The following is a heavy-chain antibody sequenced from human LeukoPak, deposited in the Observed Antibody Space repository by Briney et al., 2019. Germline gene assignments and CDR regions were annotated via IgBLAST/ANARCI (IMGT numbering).Heavy chain of an antibody. D-gene: IGHD3-10*01. V-gene: IGHV1-58*01. J-gene: IGHJ4*02. CDR1: GFTFTSSA. CDR3: AATPFTMVRGVIGDY. CDR2: IVVGSGNT. Sequence: SMKVSCKASGFTFTSSAVQWVRQARGQRLEWIGWIVVGSGNTNYAQKFQERVTITRDMSTSTAYMELSSLRSEDTAVYYCAATPFTMVRGVIGDYWGQGTLVTVSS.